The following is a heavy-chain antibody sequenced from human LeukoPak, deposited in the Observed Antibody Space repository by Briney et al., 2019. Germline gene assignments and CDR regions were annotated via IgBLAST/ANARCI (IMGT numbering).Heavy chain of an antibody. CDR2: IIPIFGTA. Sequence: VASVKVSCKASGGTFSSYAISWVRQAPGQGLEWMGGIIPIFGTANYAQKFQGRVTITADESTSTAYMELSSLRSEDTAVYYCARTTGDRKSDYWGQGTLVTVSS. V-gene: IGHV1-69*13. CDR1: GGTFSSYA. CDR3: ARTTGDRKSDY. D-gene: IGHD7-27*01. J-gene: IGHJ4*02.